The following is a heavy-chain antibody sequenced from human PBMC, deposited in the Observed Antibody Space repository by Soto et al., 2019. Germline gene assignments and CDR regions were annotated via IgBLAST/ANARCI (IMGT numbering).Heavy chain of an antibody. J-gene: IGHJ5*02. Sequence: LRLSCAASGFTFSSYGMHWVRQAPGKGLEWVAVIWYDGSNKYYADSVKGRFTISRDNSKSTLYLQMNSLRAEDTAVYYCARDSGYDFWSGYSPPWFDPWGQGTLVTVSS. D-gene: IGHD3-3*01. CDR3: ARDSGYDFWSGYSPPWFDP. CDR2: IWYDGSNK. V-gene: IGHV3-33*01. CDR1: GFTFSSYG.